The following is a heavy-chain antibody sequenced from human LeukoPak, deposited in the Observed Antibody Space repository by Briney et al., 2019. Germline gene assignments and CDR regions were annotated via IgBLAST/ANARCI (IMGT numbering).Heavy chain of an antibody. V-gene: IGHV4-34*01. CDR3: ASEVFGWYFCDY. D-gene: IGHD3-16*01. CDR2: INHSGST. J-gene: IGHJ4*02. CDR1: GGSFSGYY. Sequence: PSETLSLTCAVYGGSFSGYYWSWIRQPPGKGLEWIGEINHSGSTNYNPSLKSRVTISVNTSKNQFSLKLSSVTAGGPAVYYFASEVFGWYFCDYWGQGTMVSVCS.